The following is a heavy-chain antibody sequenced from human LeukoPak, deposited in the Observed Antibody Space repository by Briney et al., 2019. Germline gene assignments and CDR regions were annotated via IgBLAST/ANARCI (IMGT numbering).Heavy chain of an antibody. D-gene: IGHD3-9*01. CDR3: VRVGYTFSINDWSRIGLGAYGTKNYYYLEV. Sequence: SETLSLTCAVYDGSFSDYSWTWIRQPPGKGLEWIGEINPRGGTNHNPSLMSRVSMSVDTSKNQISLRVSSVTAADTAVYYCVRVGYTFSINDWSRIGLGAYGTKNYYYLEVWGKGTTVTVSS. CDR2: INPRGGT. CDR1: DGSFSDYS. V-gene: IGHV4-34*01. J-gene: IGHJ6*03.